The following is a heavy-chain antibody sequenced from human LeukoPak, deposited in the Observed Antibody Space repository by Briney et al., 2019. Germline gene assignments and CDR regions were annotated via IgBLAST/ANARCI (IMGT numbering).Heavy chain of an antibody. J-gene: IGHJ4*02. CDR2: IFHSGTS. D-gene: IGHD4-11*01. CDR1: DYIINSDYY. V-gene: IGHV4-38-2*01. Sequence: PSETLSLMCGVSDYIINSDYYWAWFRRSPGKGLEWMGTIFHSGTSYYNPSLRGRLTLSIDSSKKHLSLRLSPVTAADTAVYYCARMAPDNNSPGDIDFWGQGTLVTVSS. CDR3: ARMAPDNNSPGDIDF.